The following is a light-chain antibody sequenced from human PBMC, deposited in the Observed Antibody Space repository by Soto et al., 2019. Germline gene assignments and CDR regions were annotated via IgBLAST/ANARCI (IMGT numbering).Light chain of an antibody. V-gene: IGLV2-14*02. CDR3: ASYTTTGTVL. CDR2: ATS. J-gene: IGLJ2*01. CDR1: SSDVGTYNL. Sequence: QSALTQPAAVSGSPGQSITISCTGTSSDVGTYNLVSWYQQYPGKAPKLMIYATSKRPSGVSNRFSGSKFDNAASLTISGLQAEDEADYYCASYTTTGTVLFGAGTKLTVL.